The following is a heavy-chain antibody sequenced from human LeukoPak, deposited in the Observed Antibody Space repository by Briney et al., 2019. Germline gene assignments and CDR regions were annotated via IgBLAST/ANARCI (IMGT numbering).Heavy chain of an antibody. D-gene: IGHD3-3*02. Sequence: PGRSLRLSCAASGFTFSSYAMHWVRQAPGKGLEYVSAISSNGGSTYYANSVKGRFTISRDNSKNTLYLQMGSLRAEDMAVYYCARVSPLAYFDYWGQGTLVTVSS. CDR3: ARVSPLAYFDY. CDR1: GFTFSSYA. CDR2: ISSNGGST. V-gene: IGHV3-64*01. J-gene: IGHJ4*02.